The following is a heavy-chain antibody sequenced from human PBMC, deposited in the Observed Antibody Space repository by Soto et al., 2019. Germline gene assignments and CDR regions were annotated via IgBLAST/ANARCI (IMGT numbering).Heavy chain of an antibody. Sequence: SETLSLTCTVSGGSISSGGYYWSWIRQHPGKGLEWIGYIYYSGSTYYNPSLKSRVTISVDTSKNQFSLKLSSVTAADTAVYYCARVFTPNIAAAGTFDYWGQGTLVTVSS. D-gene: IGHD6-13*01. CDR2: IYYSGST. J-gene: IGHJ4*02. CDR3: ARVFTPNIAAAGTFDY. V-gene: IGHV4-31*03. CDR1: GGSISSGGYY.